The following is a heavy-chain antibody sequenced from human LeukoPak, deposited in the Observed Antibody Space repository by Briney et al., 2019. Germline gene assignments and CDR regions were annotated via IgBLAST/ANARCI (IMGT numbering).Heavy chain of an antibody. D-gene: IGHD6-13*01. CDR2: IIPILGTA. J-gene: IGHJ4*02. Sequence: SVKVSCKASGGTFSSYAISWVRQAPGQGLEWMGGIIPILGTAKYAQKFQGRVTMTRDMSTSTVYMELSSLRSEDTAVYYCARDNGYSSSWYGNWGQGTLVTVSS. CDR1: GGTFSSYA. V-gene: IGHV1-69*05. CDR3: ARDNGYSSSWYGN.